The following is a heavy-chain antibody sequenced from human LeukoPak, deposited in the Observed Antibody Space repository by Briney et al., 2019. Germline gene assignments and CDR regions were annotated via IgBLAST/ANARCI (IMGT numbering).Heavy chain of an antibody. J-gene: IGHJ3*02. CDR2: INPSGGST. V-gene: IGHV1-46*01. Sequence: ASVKVSCKASGYTFTSYYMHWVRQAPGQGLEWMGIINPSGGSTSYAQKFQGRVTMTRDTSTSTVYMELSSLRSEDTAVYYCASEGITIFGGSPLNAFDIWGQGTMVTVSS. CDR3: ASEGITIFGGSPLNAFDI. CDR1: GYTFTSYY. D-gene: IGHD3-3*01.